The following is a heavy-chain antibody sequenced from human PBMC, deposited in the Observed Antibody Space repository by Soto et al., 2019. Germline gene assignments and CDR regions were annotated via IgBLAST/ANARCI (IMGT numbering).Heavy chain of an antibody. CDR2: ISGSGGST. D-gene: IGHD3-22*01. Sequence: GGSLRLSCAASGFTFSSYAMNWVRQAPGKGLEWVSGISGSGGSTYYADSVKGRFTISRDNSKNTLYLQMNSLRAEDTAVYYCAKEAGYYDTSGYYRSWGQGTLVTVPQ. V-gene: IGHV3-23*01. CDR1: GFTFSSYA. CDR3: AKEAGYYDTSGYYRS. J-gene: IGHJ5*02.